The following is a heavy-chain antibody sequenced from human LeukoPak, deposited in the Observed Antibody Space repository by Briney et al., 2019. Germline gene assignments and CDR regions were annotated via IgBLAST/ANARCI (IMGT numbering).Heavy chain of an antibody. J-gene: IGHJ3*02. CDR2: IYSGGST. V-gene: IGHV3-53*01. Sequence: GGSLRLSCAASGFTVSSNYMSWVRQAPGKGLEWVSVIYSGGSTYYADSVKGRFTISRDNSKNTLYLQMNSLRAEDTAVYYCARDFETSDAFDIWGQGTMVTVSS. CDR1: GFTVSSNY. CDR3: ARDFETSDAFDI. D-gene: IGHD3-9*01.